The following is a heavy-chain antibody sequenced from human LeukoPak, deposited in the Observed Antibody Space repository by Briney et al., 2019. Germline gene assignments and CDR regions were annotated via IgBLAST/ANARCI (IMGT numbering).Heavy chain of an antibody. CDR2: ISGSGGST. CDR1: RFTFSSYA. V-gene: IGHV3-23*01. Sequence: PGGSLRLSCAASRFTFSSYAMSWVRQAPGKGLEWVSAISGSGGSTYYADSAKGRFTISRDNSKNTLYLQMNSLRAEDTAVYYCAKWGLISYDFWSGRGYFDYWGQGTLVTVSS. J-gene: IGHJ4*02. D-gene: IGHD3-3*01. CDR3: AKWGLISYDFWSGRGYFDY.